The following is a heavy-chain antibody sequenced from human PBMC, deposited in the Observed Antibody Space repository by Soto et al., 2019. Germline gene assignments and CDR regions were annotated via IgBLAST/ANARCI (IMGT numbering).Heavy chain of an antibody. CDR1: GGSISSYY. CDR3: ARRYGYSFDY. V-gene: IGHV4-59*08. J-gene: IGHJ4*02. Sequence: QVQLQESGPGLVKPSETLSLTCTVSGGSISSYYWSRIRQPPGKGLEWIGYIYYSGSTNYNPSLKSRVTISVDTSKNQFSLKLSSVTAADTAVYYCARRYGYSFDYWGQGTLVTVSS. CDR2: IYYSGST. D-gene: IGHD1-1*01.